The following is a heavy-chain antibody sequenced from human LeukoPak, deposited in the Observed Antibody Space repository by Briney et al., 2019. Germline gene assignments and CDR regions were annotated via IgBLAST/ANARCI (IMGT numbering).Heavy chain of an antibody. Sequence: GASVKVSCKASGGTFSSYAISWVRQAPGQGLEWMGGIIPIFGTGNYAQKFQGRVTITADESTSTAYMELSSLRSEDTAVYYCARGPFSRSMIVVGPNFDYWGQGTLVTVSS. J-gene: IGHJ4*02. V-gene: IGHV1-69*13. CDR3: ARGPFSRSMIVVGPNFDY. D-gene: IGHD3-22*01. CDR1: GGTFSSYA. CDR2: IIPIFGTG.